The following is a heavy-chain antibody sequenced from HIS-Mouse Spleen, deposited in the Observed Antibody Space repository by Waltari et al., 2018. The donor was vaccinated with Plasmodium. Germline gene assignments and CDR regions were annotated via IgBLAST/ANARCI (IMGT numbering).Heavy chain of an antibody. Sequence: EVQLVESGGGLVQPGRSLRLSCAASGFTFDDYAMHWVRQAPGKGLEWVSGISWNSGSIGYADSVKGRFTISRDNAKNSLYLQMNSLRAEDTALYYCAKDFCSGGSCLGLFAYWGQGTLVTVSS. CDR1: GFTFDDYA. J-gene: IGHJ4*02. V-gene: IGHV3-9*01. CDR2: ISWNSGSI. CDR3: AKDFCSGGSCLGLFAY. D-gene: IGHD2-15*01.